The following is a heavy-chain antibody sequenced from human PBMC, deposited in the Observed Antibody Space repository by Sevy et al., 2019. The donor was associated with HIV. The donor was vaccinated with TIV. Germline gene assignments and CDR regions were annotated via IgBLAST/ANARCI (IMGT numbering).Heavy chain of an antibody. V-gene: IGHV3-11*01. CDR1: GFTLSDYY. D-gene: IGHD4-17*01. Sequence: GGSLRLSCAASGFTLSDYYMSWIRQAPGKGLEWLSYISGSDTTMYYADSVKGRFTISRDNAKNSLYLQMNSLRAEDTAVYYCARDHVKDGDLGDYYYFAMDVWGQRTTVTISS. CDR2: ISGSDTTM. CDR3: ARDHVKDGDLGDYYYFAMDV. J-gene: IGHJ6*02.